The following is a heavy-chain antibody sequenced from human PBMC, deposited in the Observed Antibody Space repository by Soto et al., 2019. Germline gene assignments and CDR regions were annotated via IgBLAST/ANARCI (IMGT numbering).Heavy chain of an antibody. CDR3: ARGPSYYYYGMSV. V-gene: IGHV1-69*01. Sequence: QVQLVQSGAEVKKPGSSVKVSCMASGGTFTSHAISWERQAPGQGLEWMGGIIPIFDTPKYAQKFQGRVTIMADESTNIADMELRSLRSEDTAVYYCARGPSYYYYGMSVWGQGTTVTVS. CDR1: GGTFTSHA. CDR2: IIPIFDTP. J-gene: IGHJ6*02. D-gene: IGHD1-26*01.